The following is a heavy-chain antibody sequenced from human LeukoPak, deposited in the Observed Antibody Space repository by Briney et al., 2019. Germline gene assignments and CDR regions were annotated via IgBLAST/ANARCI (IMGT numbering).Heavy chain of an antibody. J-gene: IGHJ4*02. D-gene: IGHD2-15*01. Sequence: AGGSLRLSSAAAGFTFSSYGMNWVRQGPGKGLEWAPFIRPDGSNKYYADSVKGRFTISRDNSKNTLYLQMNSLRAEDTAVYYCAKDHNLGYCSGGSCYYFDYCGQGALVTVST. CDR1: GFTFSSYG. CDR2: IRPDGSNK. V-gene: IGHV3-30*02. CDR3: AKDHNLGYCSGGSCYYFDY.